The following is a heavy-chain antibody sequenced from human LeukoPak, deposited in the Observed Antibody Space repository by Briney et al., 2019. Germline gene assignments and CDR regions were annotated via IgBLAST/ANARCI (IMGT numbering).Heavy chain of an antibody. V-gene: IGHV3-7*01. Sequence: QPGGSLRLSCAASGFTFSSYWMSWVRQAPGKGLEWVANVKQHGSEKYYVDSVKGRFTISRDNAKNSLYLQMNSLRAEDTGFYYCARAETIQRFWSGYMAVWGKGTTVTVSS. CDR2: VKQHGSEK. J-gene: IGHJ6*03. CDR1: GFTFSSYW. D-gene: IGHD3-3*01. CDR3: ARAETIQRFWSGYMAV.